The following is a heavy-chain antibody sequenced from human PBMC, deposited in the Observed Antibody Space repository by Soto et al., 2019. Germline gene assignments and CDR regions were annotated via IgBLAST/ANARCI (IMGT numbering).Heavy chain of an antibody. CDR3: ASSPIYCFWNSNPAYYYDSSGCHFDY. V-gene: IGHV4-31*03. D-gene: IGHD3-22*01. J-gene: IGHJ4*02. CDR2: IYYSGST. CDR1: GGSISSGGYY. Sequence: PSETLSLTCTVSGGSISSGGYYWSWIRQHPGKGLEWIGYIYYSGSTYYNPSLKSRVTISVDTSKNQFSLKLSSVTAADTAVYYCASSPIYCFWNSNPAYYYDSSGCHFDYWGQGTLVTVSS.